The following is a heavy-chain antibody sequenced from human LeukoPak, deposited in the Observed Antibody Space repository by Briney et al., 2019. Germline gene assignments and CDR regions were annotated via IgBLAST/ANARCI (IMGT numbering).Heavy chain of an antibody. V-gene: IGHV4-34*01. CDR1: GGSFSGYY. D-gene: IGHD6-19*01. Sequence: SETLSLTCAVYGGSFSGYYWSWIRQPPGTGLEWIGEINHSGSTNYNPSLKSRVSISVDTSKNQFSLKLSSVTAADTAVYYCARDRGSSGWYGTNYYFDYWGQGTLVTVSS. CDR3: ARDRGSSGWYGTNYYFDY. CDR2: INHSGST. J-gene: IGHJ4*02.